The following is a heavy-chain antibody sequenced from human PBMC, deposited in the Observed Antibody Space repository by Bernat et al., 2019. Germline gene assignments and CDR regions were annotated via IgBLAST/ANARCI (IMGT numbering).Heavy chain of an antibody. Sequence: EVQLVESGGGLVKPGGSLRLSCAASGFTFSNVYMSWVRQAPGKGLEWVSAISGSGGSTYYADSVKGRFTISRDNSKNTLYLQMNSLRAVDTAVYYCAKELSGSYALWGQGTLVTVSS. D-gene: IGHD1-26*01. CDR2: ISGSGGST. J-gene: IGHJ4*02. V-gene: IGHV3-23*04. CDR3: AKELSGSYAL. CDR1: GFTFSNVY.